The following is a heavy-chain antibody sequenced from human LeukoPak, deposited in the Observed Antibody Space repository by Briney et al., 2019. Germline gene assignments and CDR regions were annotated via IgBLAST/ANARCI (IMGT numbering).Heavy chain of an antibody. CDR1: GFTFSSYG. V-gene: IGHV3-23*01. D-gene: IGHD6-19*01. CDR2: ISGSGGST. CDR3: AKDLEQWLDPSYFDY. Sequence: GGSLRLSCAASGFTFSSYGMSWVRQAPGKGLEWVSAISGSGGSTYYADSVKGRFTISRDNSKNTLYLQMNSLRAEDTAVYYCAKDLEQWLDPSYFDYWGQGTLVTVSS. J-gene: IGHJ4*02.